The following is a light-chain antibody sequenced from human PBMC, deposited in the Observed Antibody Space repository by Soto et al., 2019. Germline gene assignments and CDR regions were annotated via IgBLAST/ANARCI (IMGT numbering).Light chain of an antibody. V-gene: IGKV1-39*01. J-gene: IGKJ1*01. CDR2: GAS. CDR3: QQSYTNPRT. CDR1: QTISNY. Sequence: DIQMTQSPSSLSASVGDRVTITCRASQTISNYLNWYQQKPGKAPKLLMYGASNLQSGVPTRFSGSGSATAFTLTISSLQPEDFATYYCQQSYTNPRTFGQGTKVDI.